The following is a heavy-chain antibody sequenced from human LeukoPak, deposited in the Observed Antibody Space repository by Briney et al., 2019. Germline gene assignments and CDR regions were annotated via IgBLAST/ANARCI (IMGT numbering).Heavy chain of an antibody. CDR1: GGSISRYY. V-gene: IGHV4-59*08. Sequence: PSETLSLTCTVSGGSISRYYWSWIRQPPGKRLEWIGYIYYSGSTKYNPSLKSRVTISVDTSKNQFSLKLSSVTAADTAIYYCARTGITGTTNYYYYYMDVWGKGTTVTVSS. CDR3: ARTGITGTTNYYYYYMDV. J-gene: IGHJ6*03. D-gene: IGHD1-7*01. CDR2: IYYSGST.